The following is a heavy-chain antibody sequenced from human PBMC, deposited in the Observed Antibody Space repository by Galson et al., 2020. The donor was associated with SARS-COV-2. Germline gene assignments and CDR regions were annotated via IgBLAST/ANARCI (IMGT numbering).Heavy chain of an antibody. CDR3: AGDSVESGSWQLDY. J-gene: IGHJ4*02. CDR2: INTNSGGT. V-gene: IGHV1-2*02. D-gene: IGHD6-13*01. Sequence: ASVKVSCKASGYTFTAYYMHWVRHAPAQGLEWMGCINTNSGGTNYAQKSQGRVTMTRDTSSSTAHMELSRLRSDDTAVYYCAGDSVESGSWQLDYGCLGTLVTVSA. CDR1: GYTFTAYY.